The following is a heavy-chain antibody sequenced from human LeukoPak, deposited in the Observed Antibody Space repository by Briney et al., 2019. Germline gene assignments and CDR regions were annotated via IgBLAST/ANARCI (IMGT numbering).Heavy chain of an antibody. Sequence: SETLSLTCPLSGGSISGYYWSWIRQPPGKGLEWIGYIYYSGSTKYNTSLKSRVTISVDTSKNQFSLKLSSVTAADTAVYYCARDRVVRGNYYYYGMDVWGQGTTVTVSS. CDR3: ARDRVVRGNYYYYGMDV. D-gene: IGHD3-10*01. CDR2: IYYSGST. V-gene: IGHV4-59*01. CDR1: GGSISGYY. J-gene: IGHJ6*02.